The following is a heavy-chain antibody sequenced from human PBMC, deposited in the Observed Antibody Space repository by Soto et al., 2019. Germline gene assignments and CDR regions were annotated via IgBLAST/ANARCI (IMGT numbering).Heavy chain of an antibody. CDR3: ARDLRGYSRYDYLDY. CDR1: GGSISSGGYY. J-gene: IGHJ4*02. V-gene: IGHV4-31*03. Sequence: KPSETLSLTCTVSGGSISSGGYYWSWIRQHPGKGLEWVGYSYYTGSSYYNPSLKSRVTISVDASKNQLSLGLASVTAADTAVYYCARDLRGYSRYDYLDYWGQGIPVTVSS. CDR2: SYYTGSS. D-gene: IGHD5-12*01.